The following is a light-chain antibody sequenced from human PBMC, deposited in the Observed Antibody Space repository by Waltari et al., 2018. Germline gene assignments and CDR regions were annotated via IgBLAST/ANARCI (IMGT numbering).Light chain of an antibody. CDR2: QDS. CDR3: QAWDSSTAV. J-gene: IGLJ2*01. CDR1: KLGAKY. Sequence: SYELTQSPLVSVSPGQTASITCSGDKLGAKYACWYQQKPGQSPVLVIYQDSKRPSGIPERFSGSNSGNTATLTISGTQAMDEADYYCQAWDSSTAVFGGGTKLTVL. V-gene: IGLV3-1*01.